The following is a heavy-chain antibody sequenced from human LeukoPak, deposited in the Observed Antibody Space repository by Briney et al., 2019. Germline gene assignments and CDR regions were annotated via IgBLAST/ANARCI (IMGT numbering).Heavy chain of an antibody. V-gene: IGHV4-59*12. CDR2: IYYSGST. CDR1: GGSISSYY. Sequence: SETLSLTCTVSGGSISSYYWSWIRQPPGKGLEWIGYIYYSGSTNYNPSLKSRVTITVDTSKNQFSLKLSSVTAADTAVYYCARDYYDFWSGSPYNWFDPWGQGTLVTVSS. D-gene: IGHD3-3*01. CDR3: ARDYYDFWSGSPYNWFDP. J-gene: IGHJ5*02.